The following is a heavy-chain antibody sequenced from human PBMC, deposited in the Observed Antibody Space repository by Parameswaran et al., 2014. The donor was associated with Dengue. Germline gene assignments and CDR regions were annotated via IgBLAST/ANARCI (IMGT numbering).Heavy chain of an antibody. Sequence: GLEWMGRINPNSGGTNYAQKFQGRVTMTRDTSISTAYMELSRLRSDDTAVYYCARSGVMSYYYGMDVWGQGTTVTVSS. V-gene: IGHV1-2*06. J-gene: IGHJ6*02. D-gene: IGHD3-16*01. CDR3: ARSGVMSYYYGMDV. CDR2: INPNSGGT.